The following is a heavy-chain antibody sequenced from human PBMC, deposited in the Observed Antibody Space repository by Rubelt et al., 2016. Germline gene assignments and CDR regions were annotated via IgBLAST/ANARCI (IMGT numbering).Heavy chain of an antibody. J-gene: IGHJ4*02. CDR2: ISAYNGNT. CDR1: GYTFTSYG. V-gene: IGHV1-18*01. Sequence: QVQLVQSGAEVKKPGASVKVSCKASGYTFTSYGISWVRQAPGQGLEWMGWISAYNGNTNYAQKFQGRVTMTEDTSTDTAYMGLSSLRSEDTAVYYCATEATSGYSYGYFDYWGQGTLVTVSS. CDR3: ATEATSGYSYGYFDY. D-gene: IGHD5-18*01.